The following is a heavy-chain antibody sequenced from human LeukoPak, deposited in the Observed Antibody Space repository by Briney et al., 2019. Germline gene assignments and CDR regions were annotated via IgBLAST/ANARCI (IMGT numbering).Heavy chain of an antibody. CDR3: ARVEAAAVTLPKYYYGMDV. CDR1: GYTFTSYG. V-gene: IGHV1-18*01. Sequence: GASVKVSCKASGYTFTSYGNSWVRQAPGQGLEWMGWISAYNGNTNYAQKLQGRVTMTTDTSTSTAYMELRSLRSDDTGVYYCARVEAAAVTLPKYYYGMDVWGQGTTVTVSS. J-gene: IGHJ6*02. D-gene: IGHD6-13*01. CDR2: ISAYNGNT.